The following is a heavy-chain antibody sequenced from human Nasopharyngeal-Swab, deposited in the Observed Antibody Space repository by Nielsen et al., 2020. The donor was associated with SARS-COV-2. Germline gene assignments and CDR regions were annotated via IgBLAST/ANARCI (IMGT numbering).Heavy chain of an antibody. V-gene: IGHV5-51*01. CDR2: IYPGDSET. CDR1: GYSFANYW. J-gene: IGHJ6*02. D-gene: IGHD4-11*01. Sequence: GGSLRLSCKGSGYSFANYWVGWVRQMPGKGLEWMGSIYPGDSETIYSPSFQGQVTLSADKSISTAYLQWNSLKASDTAIYYCARWGSNYETTYYYYYGMDVWGPGTKVTVSS. CDR3: ARWGSNYETTYYYYYGMDV.